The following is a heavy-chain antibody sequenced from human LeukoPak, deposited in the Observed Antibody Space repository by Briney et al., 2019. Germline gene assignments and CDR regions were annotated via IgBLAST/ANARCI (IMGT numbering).Heavy chain of an antibody. CDR1: GGSISSSSYY. CDR3: ARCLYSSSWYALYAFDI. D-gene: IGHD6-13*01. J-gene: IGHJ3*02. V-gene: IGHV4-39*01. Sequence: PSGTLSLTCTVSGGSISSSSYYWGWIRQPPGKGLEWIGSIYYSGSAYYNPSLKSRVTISVDTSKNQFSLKLSSVTAADTAVYYCARCLYSSSWYALYAFDIWGQGTMVTVSS. CDR2: IYYSGSA.